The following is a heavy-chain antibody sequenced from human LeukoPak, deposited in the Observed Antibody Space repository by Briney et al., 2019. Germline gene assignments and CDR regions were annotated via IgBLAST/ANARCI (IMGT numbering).Heavy chain of an antibody. V-gene: IGHV4-34*01. CDR1: GGSFSGYY. D-gene: IGHD2-2*01. Sequence: SETLSLTCAVYGGSFSGYYWSWIRQPPGKGLEWIGEINHSGSTNYNPSLKSRVTISVDTSKNQFSLKLSSVTAADTAVYYCARAPGYCSSTSCYAEYFQHWGQGTLVTISS. J-gene: IGHJ1*01. CDR2: INHSGST. CDR3: ARAPGYCSSTSCYAEYFQH.